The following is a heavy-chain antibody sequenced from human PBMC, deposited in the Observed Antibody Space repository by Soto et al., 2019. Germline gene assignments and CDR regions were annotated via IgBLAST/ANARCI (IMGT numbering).Heavy chain of an antibody. V-gene: IGHV2-5*01. Sequence: QITLKESGPPLVKPTQPLTLTCTFSGFSLSTSGVGVGWIRQPPGKALEWLALIYWYDDKRYTPSLKSRLTITNDNSKNQVVLTMTNMDPVDTATYYCAHRDMTTVTSAWYFDLWGRGTLVTVSS. CDR2: IYWYDDK. D-gene: IGHD4-17*01. J-gene: IGHJ2*01. CDR1: GFSLSTSGVG. CDR3: AHRDMTTVTSAWYFDL.